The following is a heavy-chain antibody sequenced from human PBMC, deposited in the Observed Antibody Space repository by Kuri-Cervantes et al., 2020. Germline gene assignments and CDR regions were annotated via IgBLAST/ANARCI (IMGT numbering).Heavy chain of an antibody. J-gene: IGHJ6*02. CDR1: GASISSGGYS. Sequence: SETLSLICAVSGASISSGGYSWSWIRQPPGKGLEWIGYIYHSGSTYYNPSLKSRVTISVDRSKNQFSLRLSSVTAADTAVYYCARGLHYDFWSGYYTPYGMDVWGQGTTVTVSS. CDR2: IYHSGST. V-gene: IGHV4-30-2*01. CDR3: ARGLHYDFWSGYYTPYGMDV. D-gene: IGHD3-3*01.